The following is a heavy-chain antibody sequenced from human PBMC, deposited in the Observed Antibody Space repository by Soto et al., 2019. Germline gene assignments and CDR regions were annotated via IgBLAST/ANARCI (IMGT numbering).Heavy chain of an antibody. CDR3: ARSPNPSQPPNNWFDP. CDR1: GYTFTSYA. D-gene: IGHD7-27*01. CDR2: INGGNGNT. V-gene: IGHV1-3*01. Sequence: GASVKVSCKASGYTFTSYAMHWVRQAPGQRLEWMGWINGGNGNTKYSQKFQGRVTITRDTSASTAYMELSSLRSEDTAVYYCARSPNPSQPPNNWFDPWGQGTLVTVSS. J-gene: IGHJ5*02.